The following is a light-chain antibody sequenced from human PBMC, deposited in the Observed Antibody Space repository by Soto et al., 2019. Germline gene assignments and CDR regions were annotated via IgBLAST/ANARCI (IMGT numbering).Light chain of an antibody. CDR2: EVT. Sequence: QSVLTQPASVSGSPGQSITISCTGTSNDVGGYNLVSWYQHHPGKAPKLMIYEVTRRPSGVSNRFSGSKSGNTASLTISGLQAEDEADYYCCSYEQRSTYVVGTGTKVTVL. J-gene: IGLJ1*01. V-gene: IGLV2-23*02. CDR3: CSYEQRSTYV. CDR1: SNDVGGYNL.